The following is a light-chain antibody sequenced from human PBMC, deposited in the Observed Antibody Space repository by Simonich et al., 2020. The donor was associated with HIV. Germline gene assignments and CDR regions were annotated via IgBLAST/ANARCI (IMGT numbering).Light chain of an antibody. V-gene: IGKV4-1*01. Sequence: DIVMTQSPDSLVVSLGERATINCKSSQSVLYSSNNKNYLALYQKKPGQPPNLLIYWESTRESGVPDRFSGSGSGTDITLTISSLQAEDVAVYYCQQYYSTPLTFGPGTKVEIK. CDR1: QSVLYSSNNKNY. J-gene: IGKJ3*01. CDR2: WES. CDR3: QQYYSTPLT.